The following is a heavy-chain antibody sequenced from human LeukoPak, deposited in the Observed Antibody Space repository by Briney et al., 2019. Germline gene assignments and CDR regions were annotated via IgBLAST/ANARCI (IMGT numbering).Heavy chain of an antibody. V-gene: IGHV3-23*01. D-gene: IGHD6-13*01. Sequence: GGSLRLSCAASGFTFSSYAMSWVRQAPGKGPEWVSAISGSGGSTYYADSVKGRFTISRDNSKNTLYLQMNSLRAEDTAVYYCAKDGRPSWYCEDWGQGTLVTVSS. CDR1: GFTFSSYA. J-gene: IGHJ4*02. CDR2: ISGSGGST. CDR3: AKDGRPSWYCED.